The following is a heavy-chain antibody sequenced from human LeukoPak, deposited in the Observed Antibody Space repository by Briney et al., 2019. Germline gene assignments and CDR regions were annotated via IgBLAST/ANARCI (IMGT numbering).Heavy chain of an antibody. CDR1: GGSFSGYY. J-gene: IGHJ4*02. D-gene: IGHD5-12*01. Sequence: SETLSLTCAVYGGSFSGYYWSWIRQPLGKGLEWIGEINHSGSTNYNPSLKSRVAISVDTSKNQFSLKLSSVTATDTAVYYCARGGPIVATLGYWGQGTLVTVSS. V-gene: IGHV4-34*01. CDR2: INHSGST. CDR3: ARGGPIVATLGY.